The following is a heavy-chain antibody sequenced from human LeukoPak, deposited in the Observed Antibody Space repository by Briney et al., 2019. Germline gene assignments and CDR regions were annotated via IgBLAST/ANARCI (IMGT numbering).Heavy chain of an antibody. D-gene: IGHD2-21*02. CDR3: ARDRTFCGVDCYSRGMDV. CDR1: GFTVSTNH. CDR2: IYSDGRT. J-gene: IGHJ6*02. Sequence: GSLRLSCAVSGFTVSTNHMAWVRQAPGKGLEWASVIYSDGRTYYADSMEGRCTISRDNSKNTLYLQMNRLRVEDTAVYYCARDRTFCGVDCYSRGMDVWGQGTTVTVSS. V-gene: IGHV3-66*01.